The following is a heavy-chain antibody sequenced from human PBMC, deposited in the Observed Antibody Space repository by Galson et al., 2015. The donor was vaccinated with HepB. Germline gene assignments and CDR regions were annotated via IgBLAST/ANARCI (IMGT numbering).Heavy chain of an antibody. CDR3: ARHPYSRSQGLRYYYYYYMDV. Sequence: QSGAEVKKPGESLKISCKGSGYSFTSYWIGWVRQMPGKGLEWMGIIYPGDSDTRYSPSFQGQVTISADKSISTAYLQWSSLKASNTAMYYCARHPYSRSQGLRYYYYYYMDVWGKGTTVTVSS. D-gene: IGHD6-13*01. CDR1: GYSFTSYW. V-gene: IGHV5-51*01. J-gene: IGHJ6*03. CDR2: IYPGDSDT.